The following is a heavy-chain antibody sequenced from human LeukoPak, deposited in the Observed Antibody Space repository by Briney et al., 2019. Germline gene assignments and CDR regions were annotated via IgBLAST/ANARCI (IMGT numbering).Heavy chain of an antibody. CDR1: GYTFTGYY. D-gene: IGHD4-17*01. J-gene: IGHJ4*02. Sequence: ASAKVSCKASGYTFTGYYMHWVRQAPGQGLEWMGWINPNSGGTNYAQKFQGRVTMTRDTSISTAYMELSRLRSDDTAVYYCARDTKVTTSLVYWGQGTLVTVSS. CDR3: ARDTKVTTSLVY. CDR2: INPNSGGT. V-gene: IGHV1-2*02.